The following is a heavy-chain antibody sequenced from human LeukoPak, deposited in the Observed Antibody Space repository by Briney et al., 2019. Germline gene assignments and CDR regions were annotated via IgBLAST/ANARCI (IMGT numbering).Heavy chain of an antibody. CDR3: ANIVLMVHVDNADAFDI. D-gene: IGHD2-8*01. J-gene: IGHJ3*02. V-gene: IGHV3-7*01. CDR1: GFTFSTFW. CDR2: INRDGSDK. Sequence: GGSLRLSCAASGFTFSTFWMHWVRQAPGKGLEWVANINRDGSDKKYVDSVKGRFTISRDNARDSLYLQMNILRAEDTAVYYCANIVLMVHVDNADAFDIWGQGTMVTVSS.